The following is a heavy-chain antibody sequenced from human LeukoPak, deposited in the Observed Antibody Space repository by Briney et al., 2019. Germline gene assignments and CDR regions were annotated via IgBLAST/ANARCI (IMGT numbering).Heavy chain of an antibody. Sequence: SETLSLTCSVSGYSISSGYFWAWIRQSPGKGLEWIGNIFHSGSTFYNPSLNSRATISVDTSKNQFSLKLSSVTAADTAVYYCARSRRCSGGSCYSHFDYWGQGTLVTVSS. CDR1: GYSISSGYF. J-gene: IGHJ4*02. D-gene: IGHD2-15*01. CDR3: ARSRRCSGGSCYSHFDY. V-gene: IGHV4-38-2*02. CDR2: IFHSGST.